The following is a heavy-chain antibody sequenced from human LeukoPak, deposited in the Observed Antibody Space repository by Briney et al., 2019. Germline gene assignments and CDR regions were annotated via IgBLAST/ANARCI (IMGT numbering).Heavy chain of an antibody. Sequence: SETLSLTCTVSGGSMSSYYWSWIRQPPGKGLEWLGYIYYSGSTNYNPSLKSRVTISVDTSKNHFSLKLSSVTAADTAVYYCARDRRYYDTSGTVYYDAMDVWGQGTTVTVSS. J-gene: IGHJ6*02. CDR3: ARDRRYYDTSGTVYYDAMDV. D-gene: IGHD3-22*01. CDR1: GGSMSSYY. V-gene: IGHV4-59*01. CDR2: IYYSGST.